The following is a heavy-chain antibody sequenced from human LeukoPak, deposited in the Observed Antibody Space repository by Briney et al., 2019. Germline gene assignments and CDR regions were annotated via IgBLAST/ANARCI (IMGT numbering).Heavy chain of an antibody. V-gene: IGHV3-30*18. CDR2: ISYDGSNK. CDR1: GFTFSSYG. CDR3: AKDCPNYYDRSGLDY. D-gene: IGHD3-22*01. Sequence: GRSLRLSCAASGFTFSSYGMHWVRQAPGKGLEWVAFISYDGSNKYYADSVKGRFTISRDNSKNTLYLQMNSLRAEDTAVYYCAKDCPNYYDRSGLDYWGQGTLVTASS. J-gene: IGHJ4*02.